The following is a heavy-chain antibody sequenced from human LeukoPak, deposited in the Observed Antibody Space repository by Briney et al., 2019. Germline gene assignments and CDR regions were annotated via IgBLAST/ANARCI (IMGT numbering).Heavy chain of an antibody. CDR3: ARDCEIRGVEGGFDP. V-gene: IGHV1-69*13. CDR1: GGTFSSYA. Sequence: SVKVSCKASGGTFSSYAISWVRQAPGQGLEWMGGIIPIFGTANYAQKFQGRVTITADESTSTAYMELSRLRSDDTAVYYCARDCEIRGVEGGFDPWGQGTLVTVSS. CDR2: IIPIFGTA. D-gene: IGHD3-10*01. J-gene: IGHJ5*02.